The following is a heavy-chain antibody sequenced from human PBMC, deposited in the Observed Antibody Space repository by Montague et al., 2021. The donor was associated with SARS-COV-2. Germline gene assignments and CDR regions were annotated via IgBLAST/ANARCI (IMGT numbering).Heavy chain of an antibody. J-gene: IGHJ3*02. CDR1: GGSITTNF. V-gene: IGHV4-59*01. Sequence: SESLSLTCTVSGGSITTNFWSWVRQPPGKGLEWVGYAYYTGRSNSSPSFQSRVFISVDTSKNQVSLKLHSVTAADTAIYYCARDTFYYGSETNYVDTFDMWGRGTMVTVSS. CDR3: ARDTFYYGSETNYVDTFDM. D-gene: IGHD3-10*01. CDR2: AYYTGRS.